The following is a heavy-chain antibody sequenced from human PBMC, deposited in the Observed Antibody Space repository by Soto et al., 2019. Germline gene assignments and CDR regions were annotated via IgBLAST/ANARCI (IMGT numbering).Heavy chain of an antibody. Sequence: SETLCLTCTVSGGSISSSNHWGWIRQPPGKGLEWIGNIYYSENTYYNPSLKSRVTISVDTSKNQFSLRLTSVTAADTAVYYCATHPPYGPLDHWGQGTLVTVSS. D-gene: IGHD4-17*01. CDR1: GGSISSSNH. V-gene: IGHV4-39*01. J-gene: IGHJ4*02. CDR3: ATHPPYGPLDH. CDR2: IYYSENT.